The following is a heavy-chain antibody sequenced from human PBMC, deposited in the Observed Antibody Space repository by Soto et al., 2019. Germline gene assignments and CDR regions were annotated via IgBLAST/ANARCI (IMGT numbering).Heavy chain of an antibody. V-gene: IGHV4-61*01. D-gene: IGHD3-9*01. Sequence: SETLSLTCTVSGGSISSSSYYWSWIRQPPGKGLEWIGYIYYSGSTNYNPSLKSRVTISVDTSKNQFSLKLSSVTAADTAVYYCARVHSLKPTPMTGWFDPWGQGTLVTVSS. CDR2: IYYSGST. CDR1: GGSISSSSYY. J-gene: IGHJ5*02. CDR3: ARVHSLKPTPMTGWFDP.